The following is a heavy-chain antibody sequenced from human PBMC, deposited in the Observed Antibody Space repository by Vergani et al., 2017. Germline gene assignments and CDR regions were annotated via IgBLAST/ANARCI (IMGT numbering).Heavy chain of an antibody. CDR3: GRVADVYGLGSRLLDL. J-gene: IGHJ5*02. D-gene: IGHD3-10*01. V-gene: IGHV4-59*01. Sequence: QVRLQESGPGLVKPSETLSLTCSVPGGSMSGYYWSWIRQPPGKELEWIVYMYHSGSTNYNPSLETRVTISGDTSKNQFSLKLNSVTAADTAGYYCGRVADVYGLGSRLLDLWGQGILVTVSS. CDR2: MYHSGST. CDR1: GGSMSGYY.